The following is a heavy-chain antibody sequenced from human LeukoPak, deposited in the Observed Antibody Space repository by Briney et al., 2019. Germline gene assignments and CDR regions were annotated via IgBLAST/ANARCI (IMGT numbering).Heavy chain of an antibody. D-gene: IGHD3-16*02. CDR1: GGSIATYY. Sequence: PPETLSLTCTLSGGSIATYYWSWVRPSPGKGLEWIGYIYVTGNRYNPYLQSRVTISVDTSRNQFFLKMSSVTAADTAVYHCARHIGGGIEDMDVWGKGTKVTVSS. V-gene: IGHV4-59*08. CDR3: ARHIGGGIEDMDV. CDR2: IYVTGN. J-gene: IGHJ6*03.